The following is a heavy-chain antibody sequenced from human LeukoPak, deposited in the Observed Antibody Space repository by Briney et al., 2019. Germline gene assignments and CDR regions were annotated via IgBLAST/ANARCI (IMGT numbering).Heavy chain of an antibody. CDR1: GGSFSGYY. J-gene: IGHJ4*02. V-gene: IGHV4-34*01. D-gene: IGHD3-10*01. CDR2: INHSGST. CDR3: ARLLYYYGSGSAFGY. Sequence: SETLSLTCAVYGGSFSGYYWNWIRQPPGKGLEWIGEINHSGSTNYNPSLKSRVTISVDTSKNQFSLKLSSVTAADTAVYYCARLLYYYGSGSAFGYWGQGTLVTVSS.